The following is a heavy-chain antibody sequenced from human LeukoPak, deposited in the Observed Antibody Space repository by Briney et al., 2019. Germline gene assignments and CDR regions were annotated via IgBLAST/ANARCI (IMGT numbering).Heavy chain of an antibody. J-gene: IGHJ4*02. CDR3: AKRVVGSYLFDY. Sequence: GGSLRLSCAASGFTFSDYYMSWIRQAPGKGLEWVSYITNSGSTIYYADSVKGRFTISRDNSKNTLYLQMNSLRAEDTAVYYCAKRVVGSYLFDYWGQGTLVTVSS. CDR1: GFTFSDYY. V-gene: IGHV3-11*01. D-gene: IGHD1-26*01. CDR2: ITNSGSTI.